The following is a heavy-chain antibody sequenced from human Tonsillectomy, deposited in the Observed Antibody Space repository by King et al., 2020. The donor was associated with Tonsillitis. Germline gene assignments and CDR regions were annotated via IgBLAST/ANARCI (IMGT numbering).Heavy chain of an antibody. V-gene: IGHV3-30*02. J-gene: IGHJ5*02. CDR3: SMTYDSSGFGNQDHWFDP. Sequence: VQLVESGGGVVQPGGSLRLSCAASGFTFSSYGMHWVRQAPGKGLEWVAFIRYDGSNKYYADSVKGRFTISRDNSKNTLYLQMNSLRGEDTAVYYCSMTYDSSGFGNQDHWFDPWGQATLVTVSS. CDR2: IRYDGSNK. D-gene: IGHD3-22*01. CDR1: GFTFSSYG.